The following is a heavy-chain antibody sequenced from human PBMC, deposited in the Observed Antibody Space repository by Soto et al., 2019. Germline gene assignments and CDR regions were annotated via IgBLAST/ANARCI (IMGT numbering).Heavy chain of an antibody. CDR2: ISFDGSNK. Sequence: VQLVESGGGVVQPGRSLRLSCAASGFTFKSYGIHWVRQAPGKGLEWVAVISFDGSNKYYADSVKGRFTISRDNSKNTLYLQMNSLRFEDTAVYYCAKGGVWDSSSSGGMDYWGQGTLVTVSS. D-gene: IGHD6-6*01. J-gene: IGHJ4*02. V-gene: IGHV3-30*18. CDR1: GFTFKSYG. CDR3: AKGGVWDSSSSGGMDY.